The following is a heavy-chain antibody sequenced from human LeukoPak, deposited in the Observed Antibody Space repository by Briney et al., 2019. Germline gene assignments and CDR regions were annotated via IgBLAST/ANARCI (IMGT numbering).Heavy chain of an antibody. CDR3: AKVGDDPFDI. D-gene: IGHD2-21*01. CDR2: ISGSGDKT. CDR1: GFTFTTYG. Sequence: GGSLRLSCAASGFTFTTYGMSWVRQAPGKGLEWVSGISGSGDKTVYADSVKARFTISRDNSKNTLYLQMNTLRAEDTAVYYCAKVGDDPFDIWGQGTMVTVSS. J-gene: IGHJ3*02. V-gene: IGHV3-23*01.